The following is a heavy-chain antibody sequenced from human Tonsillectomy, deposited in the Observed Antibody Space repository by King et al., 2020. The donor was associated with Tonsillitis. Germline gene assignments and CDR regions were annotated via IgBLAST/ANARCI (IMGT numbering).Heavy chain of an antibody. Sequence: QLQESGPGLVKPSETLSLTCNVSGGSIRSNAYYWGWIRQPPGKGLEWIGSIHSSGSTYYNPSLKNRVTISVDTSKNQFFLKLSSVTAADTAVYYCARSDDYGDPTYDYWRQGTLVTVSS. CDR3: ARSDDYGDPTYDY. V-gene: IGHV4-39*01. J-gene: IGHJ4*02. D-gene: IGHD4/OR15-4a*01. CDR1: GGSIRSNAYY. CDR2: IHSSGST.